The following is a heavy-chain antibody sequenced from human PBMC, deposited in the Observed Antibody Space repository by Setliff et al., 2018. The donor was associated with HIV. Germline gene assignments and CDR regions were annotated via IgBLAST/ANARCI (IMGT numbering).Heavy chain of an antibody. CDR1: GFTFSTYA. V-gene: IGHV3-23*01. J-gene: IGHJ5*02. CDR2: IGGSGVST. D-gene: IGHD3-10*01. CDR3: VRTIGNWGPGNH. Sequence: LRLSCATSGFTFSTYAMNWVRQAPGKGLEWVSVIGGSGVSTYYAESVKGRFIISRDNSKNTLYLEMNSLRVGDTAVYYCVRTIGNWGPGNHWGQGTLVTVSS.